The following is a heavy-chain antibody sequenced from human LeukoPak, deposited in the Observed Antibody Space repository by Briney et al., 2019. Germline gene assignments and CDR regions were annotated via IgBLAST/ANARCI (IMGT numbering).Heavy chain of an antibody. V-gene: IGHV4-34*01. CDR1: GGSFSGYY. D-gene: IGHD3-10*01. J-gene: IGHJ6*02. Sequence: SETLSLTCAVYGGSFSGYYWSWIRQPPGKGLEWIGEINHSGSTNYNPSLKSRVTISVDTSKNQFSLKLSSVTAADTAVYYCARDAYYGSGSYYNPANGMDVWGQGTTVTVSS. CDR3: ARDAYYGSGSYYNPANGMDV. CDR2: INHSGST.